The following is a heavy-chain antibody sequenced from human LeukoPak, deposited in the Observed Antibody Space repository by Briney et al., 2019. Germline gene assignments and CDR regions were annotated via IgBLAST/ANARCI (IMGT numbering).Heavy chain of an antibody. Sequence: GGSLRLSCAASGFIVSGNHMTWVRQAPGKGLEWVSLIYSGGNTYYPDSVKGRFTISRDNSKNTLYLQMNSLSAEDTAVYYCATNILTPVKSWFDPWGQGTLVTVSS. D-gene: IGHD2-8*01. CDR2: IYSGGNT. CDR1: GFIVSGNH. CDR3: ATNILTPVKSWFDP. V-gene: IGHV3-53*01. J-gene: IGHJ5*02.